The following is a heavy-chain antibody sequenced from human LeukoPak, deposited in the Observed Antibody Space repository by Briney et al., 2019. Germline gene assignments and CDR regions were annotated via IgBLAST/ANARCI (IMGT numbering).Heavy chain of an antibody. CDR2: INSDGSWT. D-gene: IGHD2/OR15-2a*01. V-gene: IGHV3-74*01. Sequence: GGSLRLSCAASGNYWMHWVRQAPGKGLVWISHINSDGSWTSYADSVKGRFTISKDNAKNTVYLQMNNLRAEDTAVYYCVSFYEAYWGRGTLVTVSS. CDR1: GNYW. CDR3: VSFYEAY. J-gene: IGHJ4*02.